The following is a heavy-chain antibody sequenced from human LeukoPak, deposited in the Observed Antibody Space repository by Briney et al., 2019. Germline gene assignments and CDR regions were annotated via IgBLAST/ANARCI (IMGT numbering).Heavy chain of an antibody. CDR3: ARASRTDAFDI. V-gene: IGHV3-21*01. D-gene: IGHD1-14*01. J-gene: IGHJ3*02. Sequence: GGSLRLSCAASGFTFDDYGMSWVRQAPGKGLEWVSSISSSSSYIYYADSVKGRFTISRDNAKNSLYLQMNSLRAEDTAVYYCARASRTDAFDIWGQGTMVTVSS. CDR1: GFTFDDYG. CDR2: ISSSSSYI.